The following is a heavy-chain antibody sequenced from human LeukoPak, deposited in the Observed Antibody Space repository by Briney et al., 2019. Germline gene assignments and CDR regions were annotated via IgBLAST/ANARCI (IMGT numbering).Heavy chain of an antibody. CDR3: VKEAGDYHDSSGFYFLN. CDR1: GYTFANSY. V-gene: IGHV1-46*01. Sequence: GASVKVSCKASGYTFANSYIHWVRQAPGQGLEWLGMINPSGGTTYYAPKFQGRATMTRDTSTSTVYMELNSLKSEDTGVFYCVKEAGDYHDSSGFYFLNWGQGTLVTVSS. D-gene: IGHD3-22*01. J-gene: IGHJ4*02. CDR2: INPSGGTT.